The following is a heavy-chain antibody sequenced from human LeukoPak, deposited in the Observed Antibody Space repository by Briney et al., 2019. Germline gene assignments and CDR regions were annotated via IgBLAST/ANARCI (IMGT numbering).Heavy chain of an antibody. CDR2: IKQDGSEK. CDR1: GFTFSSYW. V-gene: IGHV3-7*04. D-gene: IGHD5-24*01. J-gene: IGHJ3*02. Sequence: GGSLRLSCAASGFTFSSYWMTWVRQAPGKGLEWVANIKQDGSEKYYVDSVKGRFTISRDNAKNSLYLQMNSLRAEDTAVYYCAREEMATTSDAFDIWGQGTMVTVSS. CDR3: AREEMATTSDAFDI.